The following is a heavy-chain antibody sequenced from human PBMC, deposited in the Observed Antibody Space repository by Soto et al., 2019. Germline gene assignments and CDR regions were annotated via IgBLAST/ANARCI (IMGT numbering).Heavy chain of an antibody. D-gene: IGHD2-2*01. CDR2: IYHSGST. Sequence: QLQLQESGSGLVKPSQTLSLTCAVSGGSISSGGYSWSWIRQPPGKGLEWIGYIYHSGSTYYNPSLMSRVTLSVDRSKNQFSLKLSSVTAADTAVYYCARVSYCSSTSCYLGKWFDPWGQGTLVTVSS. V-gene: IGHV4-30-2*01. J-gene: IGHJ5*02. CDR1: GGSISSGGYS. CDR3: ARVSYCSSTSCYLGKWFDP.